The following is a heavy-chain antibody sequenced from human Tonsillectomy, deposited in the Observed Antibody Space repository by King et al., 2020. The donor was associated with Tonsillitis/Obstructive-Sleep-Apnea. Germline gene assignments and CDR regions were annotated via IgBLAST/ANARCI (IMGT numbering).Heavy chain of an antibody. J-gene: IGHJ2*01. CDR3: ARDGDYGDYGPWYFDL. CDR2: VWYDGINK. D-gene: IGHD4-17*01. CDR1: GFTFSSYG. Sequence: QLVQSGGGVVQPGRSLRLFCTASGFTFSSYGMHWVRRAPGKGLEWVAIVWYDGINKYYADSVKGRFIVSRDNSRNTLYLQMNSLRAEDTAVYYCARDGDYGDYGPWYFDLWGRGSLVTVSA. V-gene: IGHV3-33*01.